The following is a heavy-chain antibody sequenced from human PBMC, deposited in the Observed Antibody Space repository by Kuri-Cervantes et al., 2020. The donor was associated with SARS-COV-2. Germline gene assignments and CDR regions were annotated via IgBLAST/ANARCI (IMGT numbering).Heavy chain of an antibody. J-gene: IGHJ3*02. V-gene: IGHV4-4*07. D-gene: IGHD4-11*01. CDR2: IYAIGST. CDR1: GDSISGYY. CDR3: ATMTVLSSDAFDI. Sequence: GSLRLSCTVSGDSISGYYWSWIRQPAGKGLEWIGRIYAIGSTNYNPSLKSRVTMSIDTSKSQFSLILTSVTAADTAVYYCATMTVLSSDAFDIWGLGTMVTASS.